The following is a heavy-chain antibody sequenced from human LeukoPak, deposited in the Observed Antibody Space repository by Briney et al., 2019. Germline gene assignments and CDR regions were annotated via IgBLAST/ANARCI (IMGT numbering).Heavy chain of an antibody. V-gene: IGHV5-51*01. Sequence: GESLKISCKGSGYSFTSYWIGWVRQMPGKGLEWMGIIYPGDSDTRYSPSFQGQVTISADKSISTAYLQWSSLKASDTAMYYCARPPSYYDSSGYYLYNWFDPWGQGTLVTVSS. CDR1: GYSFTSYW. CDR2: IYPGDSDT. J-gene: IGHJ5*02. CDR3: ARPPSYYDSSGYYLYNWFDP. D-gene: IGHD3-22*01.